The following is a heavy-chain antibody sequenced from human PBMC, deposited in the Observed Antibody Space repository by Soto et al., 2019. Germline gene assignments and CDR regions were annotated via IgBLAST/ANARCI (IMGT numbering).Heavy chain of an antibody. J-gene: IGHJ6*02. Sequence: PSETLSLTCAVYGGSFSGYYWSWIRQPPGKGLEWIGEINHSGSTNYNPSLKSRVTISVDTSKNQFSLKLSSVTAADTAVYYCARGKGSYYYYGMDVWGQGTTVS. V-gene: IGHV4-34*01. CDR1: GGSFSGYY. CDR2: INHSGST. CDR3: ARGKGSYYYYGMDV. D-gene: IGHD1-26*01.